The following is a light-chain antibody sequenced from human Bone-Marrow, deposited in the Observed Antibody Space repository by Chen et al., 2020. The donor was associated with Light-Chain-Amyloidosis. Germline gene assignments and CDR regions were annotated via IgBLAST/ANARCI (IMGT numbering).Light chain of an antibody. J-gene: IGLJ3*02. CDR3: LLYMNSGIWL. CDR1: VGSVSTNNY. Sequence: QIVVTQEPSFLVFAGGTVTLTRDLTVGSVSTNNYPSWYQQIPGQAPRTILYNTDSRSSGVPERFSGSILGNKAALTITGAEADDESDYYCLLYMNSGIWLFGGGTRLTVL. CDR2: NTD. V-gene: IGLV8-61*01.